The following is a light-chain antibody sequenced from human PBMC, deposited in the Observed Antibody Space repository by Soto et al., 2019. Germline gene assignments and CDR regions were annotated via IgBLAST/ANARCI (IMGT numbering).Light chain of an antibody. Sequence: DIGMTQSPDSLAVSLGERATINCKSSQSVLYSSNNKNYLAWYQQRPGQPPKLLIYWASTRESGVPDRFSGSGSGTDFTLTITSLQAEDVAVYYCQQCESTPPTFGQGTKLEIK. CDR2: WAS. CDR1: QSVLYSSNNKNY. J-gene: IGKJ2*01. CDR3: QQCESTPPT. V-gene: IGKV4-1*01.